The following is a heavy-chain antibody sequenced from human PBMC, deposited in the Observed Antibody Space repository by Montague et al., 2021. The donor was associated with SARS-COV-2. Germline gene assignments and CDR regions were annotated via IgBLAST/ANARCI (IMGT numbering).Heavy chain of an antibody. CDR3: ARGEYTRYWYKY. J-gene: IGHJ4*02. CDR2: VDSAGST. CDR1: AGSLSSRSNY. V-gene: IGHV4-39*07. D-gene: IGHD2-8*02. Sequence: SETLSLTCTVSAGSLSSRSNYWGWIRQPPGMGLQWIGSVDSAGSTYYSPSLKSRVTISLDTSKNQFSLKLSSVTAADTAVYYCARGEYTRYWYKYWGQGALVTVSS.